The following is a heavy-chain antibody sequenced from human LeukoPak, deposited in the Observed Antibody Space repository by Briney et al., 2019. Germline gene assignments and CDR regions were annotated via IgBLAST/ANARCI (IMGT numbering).Heavy chain of an antibody. D-gene: IGHD3-22*01. CDR3: ARVFYYDSSGYYRSAEYFQH. CDR2: IIPIFGTA. Sequence: SVKISCKVSGYTFTDYYMHWVRQAPGQGLEWMGRIIPIFGTANYAQKFQGRVTITTDESTSTAYMELSSLRSEDTAVYYCARVFYYDSSGYYRSAEYFQHWGQGTLVTVSS. CDR1: GYTFTDYY. V-gene: IGHV1-69*05. J-gene: IGHJ1*01.